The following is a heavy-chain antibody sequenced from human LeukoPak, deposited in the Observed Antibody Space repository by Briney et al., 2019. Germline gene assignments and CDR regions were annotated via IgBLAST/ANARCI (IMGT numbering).Heavy chain of an antibody. J-gene: IGHJ6*03. D-gene: IGHD3-10*01. Sequence: GGSLRLSCAASGFTFSSYGMHWVRQAPGKGLEWVAFIRYDGSNKYYADSVKGRFTISRDNSKNTLYLQMNSLRAEDTAVYYCARVRFYFGSGNYYYMDVWGKGTTVTVSS. CDR1: GFTFSSYG. V-gene: IGHV3-30*02. CDR3: ARVRFYFGSGNYYYMDV. CDR2: IRYDGSNK.